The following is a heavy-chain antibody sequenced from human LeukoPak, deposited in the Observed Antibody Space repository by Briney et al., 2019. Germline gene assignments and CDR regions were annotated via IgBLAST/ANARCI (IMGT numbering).Heavy chain of an antibody. J-gene: IGHJ5*02. D-gene: IGHD4-17*01. CDR3: ARDQYAAVTPNWFDP. V-gene: IGHV3-7*03. CDR1: GFTFSSYW. CDR2: IKQDGSEK. Sequence: PGGSLRLSCAASGFTFSSYWMSWVRQAPGKGLEWVANIKQDGSEKYYVDSVRGRLTISRDNAKNSLYLQMNSLRAEDTAVYYYARDQYAAVTPNWFDPWGQGTLVTVSS.